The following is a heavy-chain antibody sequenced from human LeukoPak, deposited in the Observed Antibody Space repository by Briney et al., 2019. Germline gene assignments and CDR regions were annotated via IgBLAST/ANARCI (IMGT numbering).Heavy chain of an antibody. Sequence: GGSLRLSCAASGFTFSSYAMHWVRQAPGKGLEYVSAISSNGGSTYYANSVKGRFTISRDNSKNTLYLQMGSLRAEDMAVYYCARDFDTTLGYWGQGTLVTVPS. V-gene: IGHV3-64*01. D-gene: IGHD1-26*01. CDR1: GFTFSSYA. CDR3: ARDFDTTLGY. J-gene: IGHJ4*02. CDR2: ISSNGGST.